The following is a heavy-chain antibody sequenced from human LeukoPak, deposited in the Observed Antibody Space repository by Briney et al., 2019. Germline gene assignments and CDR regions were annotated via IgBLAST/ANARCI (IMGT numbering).Heavy chain of an antibody. V-gene: IGHV3-30*18. D-gene: IGHD3-3*01. CDR3: AKEAVRFLEWGPNWFDP. J-gene: IGHJ5*02. CDR2: ISYDGSNK. Sequence: GGSLRLSCAAAGFTFSSYGMHWVRQAPGKGLEWVAVISYDGSNKYYADSVKGRFTISRDNSKNTLYLQLNSLRAEDTAVYYCAKEAVRFLEWGPNWFDPWGQGTLVTVSS. CDR1: GFTFSSYG.